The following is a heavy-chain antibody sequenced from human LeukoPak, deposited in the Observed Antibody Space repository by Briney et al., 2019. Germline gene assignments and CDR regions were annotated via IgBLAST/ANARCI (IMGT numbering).Heavy chain of an antibody. V-gene: IGHV3-66*01. D-gene: IGHD5-24*01. J-gene: IGHJ4*02. CDR1: GFTVSSNY. CDR3: ASLQTDPTIVNGF. Sequence: QPGGSLRLSCAASGFTVSSNYMSWVRQAPGKGLEWVSVIYSGGSTYYADSVKGRFTISRDNSKNTLYLQMNSLRAEDTAVYYCASLQTDPTIVNGFWGQGTLVTVSS. CDR2: IYSGGST.